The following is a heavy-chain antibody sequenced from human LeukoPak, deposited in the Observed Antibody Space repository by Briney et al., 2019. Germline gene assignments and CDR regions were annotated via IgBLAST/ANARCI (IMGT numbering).Heavy chain of an antibody. V-gene: IGHV1-69*13. CDR1: GGTFSSYA. Sequence: VASVKVSCKASGGTFSSYAISWVRQAPGQGLEWMGGIIPIFGTANYAQKFQGRVTITADESTSTAYMELSSLRSEDTAVYYCAIDFWSGYFYYYYGMDVWGQGTTVTVSS. CDR2: IIPIFGTA. J-gene: IGHJ6*02. D-gene: IGHD3-3*01. CDR3: AIDFWSGYFYYYYGMDV.